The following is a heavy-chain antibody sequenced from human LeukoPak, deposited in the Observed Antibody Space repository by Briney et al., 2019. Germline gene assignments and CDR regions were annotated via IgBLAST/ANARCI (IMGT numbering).Heavy chain of an antibody. CDR3: ARWRGRGWFDP. Sequence: PSETLSLTCGVSGGSFSGYFWSWIRQTPRKGLEWIGEINHGGGNNYNPSLKSRVTMSLGTSENQFPLNMTSVTAADTAMYFCARWRGRGWFDPWGQGTLVTVSS. CDR1: GGSFSGYF. J-gene: IGHJ5*02. D-gene: IGHD3-3*01. CDR2: INHGGGN. V-gene: IGHV4-34*01.